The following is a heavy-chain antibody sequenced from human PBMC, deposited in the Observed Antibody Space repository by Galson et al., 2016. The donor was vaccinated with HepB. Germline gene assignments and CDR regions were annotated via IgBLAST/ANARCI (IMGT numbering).Heavy chain of an antibody. J-gene: IGHJ4*02. CDR2: ISGSGGGT. Sequence: SLRLSCAASGFTFTSYAMAWVRQAPGKRLEWVSSISGSGGGTSYADSVKGRFTISRDNSKNTLYLEMKSLRVEDTAIYYCAKVFEPEYCVSGGGCYSFLLTKPLDYWGQGTLVTVSS. CDR1: GFTFTSYA. CDR3: AKVFEPEYCVSGGGCYSFLLTKPLDY. D-gene: IGHD2-15*01. V-gene: IGHV3-23*01.